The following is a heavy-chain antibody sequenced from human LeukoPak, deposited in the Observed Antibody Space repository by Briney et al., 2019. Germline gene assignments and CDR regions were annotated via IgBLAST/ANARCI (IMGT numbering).Heavy chain of an antibody. D-gene: IGHD2-15*01. J-gene: IGHJ5*02. Sequence: GGSLRLSCAASGFTFSGYAMSWVRQAPGKGLEWVSAISGSGGSTYYADSVKGRFTISRDNFKNTLYLQMNSLRAEDTAVYYCAKFPPIYCSGGSCPHWFDPWGQGTLVTVSS. CDR3: AKFPPIYCSGGSCPHWFDP. CDR2: ISGSGGST. V-gene: IGHV3-23*01. CDR1: GFTFSGYA.